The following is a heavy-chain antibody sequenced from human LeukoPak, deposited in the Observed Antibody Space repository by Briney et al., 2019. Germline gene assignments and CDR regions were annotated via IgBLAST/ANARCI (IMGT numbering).Heavy chain of an antibody. Sequence: GGALRLSCAASGFTFSRYWIHWARQAPGKGPVWVSVISTDGSSTRYADSVKGRFTISRDNVKNTLYLQMNSLRVEDTAVYYCTGPSFDASGMGFDPWGQGALVTVSS. CDR1: GFTFSRYW. J-gene: IGHJ5*02. V-gene: IGHV3-74*01. CDR2: ISTDGSST. D-gene: IGHD3-10*01. CDR3: TGPSFDASGMGFDP.